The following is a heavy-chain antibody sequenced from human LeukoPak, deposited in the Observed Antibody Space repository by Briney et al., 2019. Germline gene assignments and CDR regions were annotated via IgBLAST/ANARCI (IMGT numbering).Heavy chain of an antibody. Sequence: GGSLRLSCAASGFTFSSYSMNWVRQAPGKGLEWVSSISSSSSYIYYADSVKGRFTTSRDNAKNSLYLQMNSLRAEDTAVYYCARVSGSYSFDYWGQGTLVTVSS. J-gene: IGHJ4*02. CDR3: ARVSGSYSFDY. CDR2: ISSSSSYI. V-gene: IGHV3-21*01. CDR1: GFTFSSYS. D-gene: IGHD1-26*01.